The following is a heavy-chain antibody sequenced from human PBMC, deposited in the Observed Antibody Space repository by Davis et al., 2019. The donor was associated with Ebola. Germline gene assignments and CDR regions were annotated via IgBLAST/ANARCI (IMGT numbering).Heavy chain of an antibody. J-gene: IGHJ4*02. D-gene: IGHD1-26*01. Sequence: ASVKVSCKASGYTFTSYGISWVRQAPGQGLEWMGWISAYNGNTNYAKKLQGRVTMTTDTSTSTAYMELRSLRSDDTAVYYCAREADNRWGLPLDYWGQGTLVTVSS. CDR3: AREADNRWGLPLDY. CDR2: ISAYNGNT. CDR1: GYTFTSYG. V-gene: IGHV1-18*01.